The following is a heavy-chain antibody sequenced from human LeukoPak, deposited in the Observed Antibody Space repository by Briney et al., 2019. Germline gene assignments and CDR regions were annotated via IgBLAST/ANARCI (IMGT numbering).Heavy chain of an antibody. CDR2: IWYDESKK. CDR3: ARDGGIGLDY. CDR1: GYTFSSYG. V-gene: IGHV3-33*01. Sequence: GGSLRLSCVASGYTFSSYGMHWVRQAPGKGLQWVAVIWYDESKKYYTDSVKGRLTISIDVSKNTLYLQMNSLRAEDTAMYYCARDGGIGLDYWGQGTLVTVSS. J-gene: IGHJ4*02. D-gene: IGHD2-21*01.